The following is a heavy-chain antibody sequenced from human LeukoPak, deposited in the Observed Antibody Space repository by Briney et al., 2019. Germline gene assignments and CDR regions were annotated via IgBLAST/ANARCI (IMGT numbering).Heavy chain of an antibody. CDR1: GFTFSSYG. J-gene: IGHJ5*02. CDR2: IWYDGSNK. V-gene: IGHV3-33*01. Sequence: GGSLRLSCAASGFTFSSYGMHWVRQAPGKGLEWVAVIWYDGSNKYYADSVKGRFTISRDNSKNTLYLQMNSLRAEDTAVYYCARDLAEVAMIPANWFDPWGQGTLVTVSS. CDR3: ARDLAEVAMIPANWFDP. D-gene: IGHD5-12*01.